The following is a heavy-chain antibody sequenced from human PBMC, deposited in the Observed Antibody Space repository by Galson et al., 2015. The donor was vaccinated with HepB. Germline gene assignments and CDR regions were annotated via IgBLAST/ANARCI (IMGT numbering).Heavy chain of an antibody. CDR2: IGGSDPNT. Sequence: SLRLSCAASGFDFRTYAMGWVRQAPGKGLEWVSAIGGSDPNTYYAASVKGRFTISRDNSKDTLDLHLKSLTTEDTALYYCAKYGASSMSVVAPFDSWGRGTLVTVAS. J-gene: IGHJ4*02. CDR1: GFDFRTYA. D-gene: IGHD2-21*01. V-gene: IGHV3-23*01. CDR3: AKYGASSMSVVAPFDS.